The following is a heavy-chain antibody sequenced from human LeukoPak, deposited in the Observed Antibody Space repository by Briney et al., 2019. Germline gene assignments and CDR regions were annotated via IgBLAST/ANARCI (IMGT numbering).Heavy chain of an antibody. CDR1: GFSFTTYW. Sequence: GGSLRLSCEGFGFSFTTYWMSWVRQAPGKGLEWVAHIKQDGSETDYLDSVKGRFTISRDNAKNSLYLQMNSLRGEDTAVYYCTRGGFYPEYWGQGTLVTVSS. V-gene: IGHV3-7*05. D-gene: IGHD5-12*01. CDR2: IKQDGSET. J-gene: IGHJ4*02. CDR3: TRGGFYPEY.